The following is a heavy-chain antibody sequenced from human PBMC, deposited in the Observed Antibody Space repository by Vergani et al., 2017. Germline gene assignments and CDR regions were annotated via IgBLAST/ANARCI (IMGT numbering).Heavy chain of an antibody. D-gene: IGHD3-3*01. CDR1: GYTFTSYG. Sequence: QVQLVQSGAEVKKPGASVKVSCKASGYTFTSYGISWVRQAPGQGLEWMGWISAYNGNTNYAQKLQGRVTMTTDTSTSTAYMELRSLRYDDTAVYYCARDVSPQYYDFWSGYLQTYGMDVWGQGTTVTVSS. V-gene: IGHV1-18*01. CDR3: ARDVSPQYYDFWSGYLQTYGMDV. J-gene: IGHJ6*02. CDR2: ISAYNGNT.